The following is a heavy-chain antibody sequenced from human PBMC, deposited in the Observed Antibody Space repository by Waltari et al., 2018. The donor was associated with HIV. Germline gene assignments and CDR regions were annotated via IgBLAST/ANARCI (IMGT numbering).Heavy chain of an antibody. V-gene: IGHV3-7*01. CDR3: ARDRHYDILTGSYFDY. Sequence: EVQLVESGGGLVQPGGSLRLSCAASGFTLSSYWMSWVRQAPGKGLEWVANIKQVGGEKYYVDSVKGRFTISRDNAKNSLYLQMNSLRAEDTAVYYCARDRHYDILTGSYFDYWGQGTLVTVSS. J-gene: IGHJ4*02. CDR2: IKQVGGEK. CDR1: GFTLSSYW. D-gene: IGHD3-9*01.